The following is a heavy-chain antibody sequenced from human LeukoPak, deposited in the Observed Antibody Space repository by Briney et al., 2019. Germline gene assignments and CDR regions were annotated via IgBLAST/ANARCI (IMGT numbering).Heavy chain of an antibody. J-gene: IGHJ6*02. CDR3: AGGCCSSNRYYGMDV. CDR2: INHSGST. D-gene: IGHD2-2*01. V-gene: IGHV4-34*01. CDR1: GGSFSGYY. Sequence: SETLSLTCAVYGGSFSGYYWSWIRQPPGKGLEWIGEINHSGSTNYNPSLKSRVTISVDTSKNQSSLKLSSVTAADTAVYYCAGGCCSSNRYYGMDVWGQGTTVTVSS.